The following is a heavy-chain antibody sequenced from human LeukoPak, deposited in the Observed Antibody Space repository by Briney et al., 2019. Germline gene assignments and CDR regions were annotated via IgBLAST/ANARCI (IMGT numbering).Heavy chain of an antibody. J-gene: IGHJ4*02. Sequence: GGSLRLSCAASGFTFSSYWMSWVRQAPGRGLEWVANIKQDGSEKYYVDSVKGRFTISRDNAKNSLYLQMNSLRAEDTAVYYCARERPRRYFDYWGQGTLVTVSS. CDR2: IKQDGSEK. V-gene: IGHV3-7*01. CDR3: ARERPRRYFDY. CDR1: GFTFSSYW.